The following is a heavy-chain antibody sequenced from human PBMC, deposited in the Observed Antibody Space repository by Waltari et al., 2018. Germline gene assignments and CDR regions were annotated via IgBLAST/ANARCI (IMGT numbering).Heavy chain of an antibody. J-gene: IGHJ4*02. CDR1: GRPLNSYY. D-gene: IGHD2-2*01. CDR2: IYTDGST. CDR3: ARTPAGGRFDY. Sequence: QVHLQESGPGLVKPSEPLSLPCTLSGRPLNSYYWSWIRQPAGKGLEWIGRIYTDGSTNYNPSLKSRVTMSVDTSKEQFSLKLSSVTAADTAVYYCARTPAGGRFDYWGQGTLVIVSS. V-gene: IGHV4-4*07.